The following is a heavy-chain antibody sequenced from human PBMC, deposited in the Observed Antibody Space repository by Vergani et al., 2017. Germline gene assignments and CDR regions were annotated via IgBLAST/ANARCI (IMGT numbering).Heavy chain of an antibody. V-gene: IGHV4-61*02. Sequence: QVQLQESGPGLVKPSQTLSLTCTVSGGSINSHNYYWSWLRPPAGKGLERIVRIHTSGSTNSNPSLKSRVTMSEDTSKNQFSLNLTSVTAADTAVYFCARGSCLGGSCYKPLFDYWGQGILVTVSS. CDR3: ARGSCLGGSCYKPLFDY. CDR2: IHTSGST. D-gene: IGHD2-15*01. J-gene: IGHJ4*02. CDR1: GGSINSHNYY.